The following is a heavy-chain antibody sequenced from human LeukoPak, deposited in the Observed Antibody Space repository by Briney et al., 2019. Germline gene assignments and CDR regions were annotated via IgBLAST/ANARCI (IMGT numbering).Heavy chain of an antibody. J-gene: IGHJ4*02. CDR3: TRDLGSSRVAGGY. CDR2: IYHSGST. Sequence: SETLSLTCAVSGDSISSNNWWNWVRRPPGKGLEWIGEIYHSGSTNYNPSLKGRATISVDKSKNELSLNVKSVDAADTAVYYCTRDLGSSRVAGGYWGQGILVTVSS. V-gene: IGHV4-4*02. D-gene: IGHD1-26*01. CDR1: GDSISSNNW.